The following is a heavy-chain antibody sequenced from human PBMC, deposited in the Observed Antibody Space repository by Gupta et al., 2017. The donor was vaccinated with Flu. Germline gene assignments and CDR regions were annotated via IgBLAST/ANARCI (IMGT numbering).Heavy chain of an antibody. J-gene: IGHJ4*02. D-gene: IGHD2-8*02. CDR1: GGSLRTMGNY. CDR3: ARALSVLGVAFDS. V-gene: IGHV4-31*03. Sequence: QVQLHEAGPGLVQPSETLSLTCSVSGGSLRTMGNYWSWIRQVPGKGLEWIGYLYYGGTTYYHPSLKGRVSASLDASKNQFSLRLTSVTVADTAVYYCARALSVLGVAFDSWGQGALGTVSS. CDR2: LYYGGTT.